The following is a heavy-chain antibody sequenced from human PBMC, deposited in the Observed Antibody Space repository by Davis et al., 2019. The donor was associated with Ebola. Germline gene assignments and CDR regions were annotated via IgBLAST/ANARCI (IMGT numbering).Heavy chain of an antibody. Sequence: GESLKISCAASGFTVSSNYMSWVRQAPGKGLEWVSVIYSGGSTYYADSVKGRFTISRDNSKNTLYLQMNSLRAEDTAVYYCARDVREPGIAAAVGYWGQGTLVTVSS. J-gene: IGHJ4*02. CDR2: IYSGGST. D-gene: IGHD6-13*01. CDR1: GFTVSSNY. V-gene: IGHV3-66*01. CDR3: ARDVREPGIAAAVGY.